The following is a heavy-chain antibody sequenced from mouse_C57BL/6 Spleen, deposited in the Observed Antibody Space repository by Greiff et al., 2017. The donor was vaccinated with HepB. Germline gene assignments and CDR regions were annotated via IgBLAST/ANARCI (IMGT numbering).Heavy chain of an antibody. CDR2: ISNGGGST. CDR3: ARQGDYGEGY. CDR1: GFTFSDYY. J-gene: IGHJ2*01. V-gene: IGHV5-12*01. Sequence: EVMLVESGGGLVQPGGSLKLSCAASGFTFSDYYMYWVRQTPEKRLEWVAYISNGGGSTYYPDTVKGRFTISRDNAKNTLYLQMSRLKSEDTAMYYCARQGDYGEGYWGQGTTLTVAS. D-gene: IGHD2-4*01.